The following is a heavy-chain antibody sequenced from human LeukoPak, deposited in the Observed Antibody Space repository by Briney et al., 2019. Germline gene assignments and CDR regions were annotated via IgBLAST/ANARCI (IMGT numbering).Heavy chain of an antibody. V-gene: IGHV3-30*18. D-gene: IGHD2-15*01. CDR2: ISSDASNQ. J-gene: IGHJ4*02. CDR3: AKDGCSGGSCQADY. Sequence: SGGSLRLSCVASGFSFSTYGIHWVRQAPGKGLEWVAVISSDASNQYYTDSVKGRFAISRDNSRNTLYLQMNSLRYEDTAVYYCAKDGCSGGSCQADYWGQGTLVTVSS. CDR1: GFSFSTYG.